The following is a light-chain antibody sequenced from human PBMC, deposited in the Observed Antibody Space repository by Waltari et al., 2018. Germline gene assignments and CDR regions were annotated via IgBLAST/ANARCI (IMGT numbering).Light chain of an antibody. CDR3: QQRSDWPALT. CDR1: QSVSSY. J-gene: IGKJ4*01. Sequence: EIVLTQSPATLSLSPGERATLSCRASQSVSSYLAWYQQKPGQAPRLLIYDASNRATGRPARFCGSGSGRDFTLTISSLVPEDFAVYYCQQRSDWPALTFGGGTKVEIK. CDR2: DAS. V-gene: IGKV3-11*02.